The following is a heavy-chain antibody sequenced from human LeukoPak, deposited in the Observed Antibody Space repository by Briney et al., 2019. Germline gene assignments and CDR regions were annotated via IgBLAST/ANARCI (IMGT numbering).Heavy chain of an antibody. CDR1: RGSVNSNSYY. CDR3: ARDHEVSSSSFDY. V-gene: IGHV4-39*07. J-gene: IGHJ4*02. CDR2: IYYSGNT. Sequence: SETLSLTCTVSRGSVNSNSYYWGWIRQPPGKGLEWIGTIYYSGNTYYNPSLESRVTISVDMSKNQFSLKLTSVTAADTAVYYCARDHEVSSSSFDYWGQGTLVTVSS. D-gene: IGHD6-6*01.